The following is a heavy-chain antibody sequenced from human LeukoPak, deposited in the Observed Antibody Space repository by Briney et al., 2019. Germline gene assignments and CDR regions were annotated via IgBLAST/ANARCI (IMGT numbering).Heavy chain of an antibody. D-gene: IGHD6-6*01. CDR3: ARDVEYSSSGGFDY. CDR2: ISGPGGTT. V-gene: IGHV3-23*01. CDR1: GFTFSTHA. Sequence: GGSLRLSCVVSGFTFSTHAMTWVRQAPGKGLERVSDISGPGGTTYYAASVKGRFTISRDNAKNSLYLQMNCLRAEDTALYHCARDVEYSSSGGFDYWGQGTLVTVSS. J-gene: IGHJ4*02.